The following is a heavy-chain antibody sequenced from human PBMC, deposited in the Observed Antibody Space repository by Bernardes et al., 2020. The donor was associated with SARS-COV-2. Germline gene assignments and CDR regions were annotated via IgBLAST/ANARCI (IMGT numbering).Heavy chain of an antibody. D-gene: IGHD2-21*01. CDR1: GYTFTGYH. CDR3: ARNAYYCGADCYLDY. CDR2: INPNSGGT. J-gene: IGHJ4*02. V-gene: IGHV1-2*04. Sequence: ASVKVSCKASGYTFTGYHMHWVRQAPGQGLEWMGWINPNSGGTNYAQKFQGWVTMTSDTSISTAYMELSRLRSDDTAVYYCARNAYYCGADCYLDYWGQGTLVTVSS.